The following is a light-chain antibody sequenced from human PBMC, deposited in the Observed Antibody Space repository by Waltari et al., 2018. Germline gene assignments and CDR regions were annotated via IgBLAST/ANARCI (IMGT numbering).Light chain of an antibody. Sequence: EIVFTQSPGTLSLSPGEGATLSCRASQSVSRYLAWYQQKAGQPPRRLIYEASSRATGIPDRFSGSGSGTDFSLTISRLEPEDFAVYYCQKYGTLPATFGQGTKVEIK. CDR1: QSVSRY. J-gene: IGKJ1*01. V-gene: IGKV3-20*01. CDR2: EAS. CDR3: QKYGTLPAT.